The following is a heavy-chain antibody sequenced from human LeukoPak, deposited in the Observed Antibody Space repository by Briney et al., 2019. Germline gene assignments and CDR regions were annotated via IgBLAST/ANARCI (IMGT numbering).Heavy chain of an antibody. V-gene: IGHV4-4*07. J-gene: IGHJ3*02. CDR3: TRAVPGRNAIRGNDAFDI. CDR1: GVSISSYY. CDR2: IYTSGST. Sequence: SETLSFTCTVSGVSISSYYWSWIRQPAGKGLEWIGRIYTSGSTNYNPSLKSRVTMSVDTSKNQFSLKLSSVTAADTAVYYCTRAVPGRNAIRGNDAFDIWGQGTMVTVSS. D-gene: IGHD2-8*01.